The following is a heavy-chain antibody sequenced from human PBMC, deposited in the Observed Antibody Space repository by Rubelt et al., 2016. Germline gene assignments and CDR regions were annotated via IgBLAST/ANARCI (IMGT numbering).Heavy chain of an antibody. D-gene: IGHD3-3*01. V-gene: IGHV4-39*01. CDR3: ARRHTIFGVVHFDY. CDR1: GGSISSSSYY. Sequence: QLQLQESGPGLVKPSETLSLTCTVSGGSISSSSYYWGWIRQPPGKGLEWIGSIYYSRSTYYNPSLKSRGTIAVDTSKNQFSLKLSSVTAADTAVYYCARRHTIFGVVHFDYWGQGTLVTVSS. J-gene: IGHJ4*02. CDR2: IYYSRST.